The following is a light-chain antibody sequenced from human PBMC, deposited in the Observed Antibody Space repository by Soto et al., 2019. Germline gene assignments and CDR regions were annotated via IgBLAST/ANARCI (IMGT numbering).Light chain of an antibody. CDR1: ESVTNY. CDR2: DVS. CDR3: QQRSDWPWT. V-gene: IGKV3-11*01. Sequence: EIVLTQSPATLSLSPGEIGTLSFRASESVTNYLAWYQQKPGQAPRLLVYDVSNRATGTPARFSGGGSGTDFTLTISNLEPEDFAVYYCQQRSDWPWTFGQGTKVDIK. J-gene: IGKJ1*01.